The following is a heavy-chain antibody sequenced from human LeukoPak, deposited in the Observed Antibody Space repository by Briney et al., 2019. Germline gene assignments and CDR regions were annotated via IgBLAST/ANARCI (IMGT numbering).Heavy chain of an antibody. D-gene: IGHD3-16*01. CDR1: GYTLTQLS. CDR2: FDPEDGET. Sequence: GASVRVSCKVSGYTLTQLSMHWVRQAPGKGLEWMGGFDPEDGETIYAQKFQGRVTMTEDTSTDTAYMELSSLRSEDTAVYYCATADYSDAFDIWGQGTMVTVSS. J-gene: IGHJ3*02. V-gene: IGHV1-24*01. CDR3: ATADYSDAFDI.